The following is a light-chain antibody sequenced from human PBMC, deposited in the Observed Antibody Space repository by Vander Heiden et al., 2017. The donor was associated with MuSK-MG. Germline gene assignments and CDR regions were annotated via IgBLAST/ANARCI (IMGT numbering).Light chain of an antibody. J-gene: IGLJ2*01. Sequence: QSALTQPRSVSGSPGQSVTISCTGTSSDVGGYNYVSWYQQHPGKAPKRMMYDVSKRPSGVPDRVSGSKSGNKDSLTISGLQAEDEADYDCCSYAGSYTFVFGGGTKVTVL. CDR3: CSYAGSYTFV. CDR2: DVS. CDR1: SSDVGGYNY. V-gene: IGLV2-11*01.